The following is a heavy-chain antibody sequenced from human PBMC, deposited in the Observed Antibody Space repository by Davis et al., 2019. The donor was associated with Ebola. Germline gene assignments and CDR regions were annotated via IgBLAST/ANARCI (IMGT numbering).Heavy chain of an antibody. CDR3: AKGYSYDH. Sequence: GESLKISCAASGFTFSSYGMHWVRQAPGKGLEWVAFIRYDGSNKYYADSVKGRFTISRDNSKNTLYLQMNSLRAEDTAVYYCAKGYSYDHWGQGTLVTVSS. V-gene: IGHV3-30*02. CDR2: IRYDGSNK. J-gene: IGHJ4*02. CDR1: GFTFSSYG. D-gene: IGHD5-18*01.